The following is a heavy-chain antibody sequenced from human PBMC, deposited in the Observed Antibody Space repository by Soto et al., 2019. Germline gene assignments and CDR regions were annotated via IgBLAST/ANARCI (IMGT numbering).Heavy chain of an antibody. J-gene: IGHJ5*02. V-gene: IGHV4-34*01. Sequence: ASETLSLTCAVYGGSFSGYYWSWIRQPPGKGLEWIGEINHSGSTNYNPSLKSRVTISVDTSKNQFSLKLSSVTAADTAVYYCARSTGPRALYDFWSGYYLKPNWFDPWGQGTLVTV. CDR1: GGSFSGYY. CDR2: INHSGST. CDR3: ARSTGPRALYDFWSGYYLKPNWFDP. D-gene: IGHD3-3*01.